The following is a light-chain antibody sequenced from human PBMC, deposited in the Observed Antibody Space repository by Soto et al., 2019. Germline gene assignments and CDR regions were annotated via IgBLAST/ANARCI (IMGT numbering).Light chain of an antibody. Sequence: DIVMTQSPLSLPVTPGEPASISCRSSQSLLHSNGYNYLDWYLQKPGQSPQLLIYLGSNRASGVPDMIKGSGSGTDFTLKISRVEAEDVGVYYCMQALQTPYTFGQGTKLEIK. J-gene: IGKJ2*01. V-gene: IGKV2-28*01. CDR1: QSLLHSNGYNY. CDR3: MQALQTPYT. CDR2: LGS.